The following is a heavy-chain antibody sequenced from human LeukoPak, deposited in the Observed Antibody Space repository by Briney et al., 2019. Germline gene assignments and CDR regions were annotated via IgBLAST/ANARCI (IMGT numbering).Heavy chain of an antibody. D-gene: IGHD3-22*01. CDR3: TKYDTSVNFDY. J-gene: IGHJ4*02. CDR2: IKSKTDGGTI. V-gene: IGHV3-15*01. CDR1: GFTFSKAW. Sequence: GGSLRLSCAASGFTFSKAWMSWVRQAPGKGLEWVGRIKSKTDGGTIDYAAPVKGRFTISRDDSKNTLYLQMNSLKTDDTAVYYCTKYDTSVNFDYWGQGTLVTVSS.